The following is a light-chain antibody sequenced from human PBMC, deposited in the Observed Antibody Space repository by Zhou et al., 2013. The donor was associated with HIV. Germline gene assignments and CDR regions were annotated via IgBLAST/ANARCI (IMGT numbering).Light chain of an antibody. CDR3: QQYGSSPET. J-gene: IGKJ2*01. Sequence: EIVMTQSPATLSVSPGERATLSCRASQSVSSNLAWYQQKPGQAPRLLIYDTSTRATGIPDGFSGTGSGTDFTLTISRLEPEDFAVYYCQQYGSSPETFGQGTKLEIK. CDR2: DTS. V-gene: IGKV3-20*01. CDR1: QSVSSN.